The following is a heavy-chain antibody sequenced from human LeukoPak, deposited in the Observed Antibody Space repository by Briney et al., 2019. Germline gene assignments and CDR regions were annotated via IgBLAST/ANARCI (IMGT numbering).Heavy chain of an antibody. Sequence: SQTLSLTCAISGDSVSSNSAAWNWIRQSPSRGLEWLGRTYYRSKWYNDYAVSVKNRITINPDTSKNQFSLQLNSVTPEDTAVYYCARVTELQNAFDIWGQGTMVTVPS. V-gene: IGHV6-1*01. CDR2: TYYRSKWYN. D-gene: IGHD1-7*01. CDR1: GDSVSSNSAA. CDR3: ARVTELQNAFDI. J-gene: IGHJ3*02.